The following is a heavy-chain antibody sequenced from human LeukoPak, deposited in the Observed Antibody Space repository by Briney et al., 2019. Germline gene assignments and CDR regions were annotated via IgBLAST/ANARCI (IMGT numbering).Heavy chain of an antibody. V-gene: IGHV3-23*01. CDR2: ISGSGGNT. J-gene: IGHJ4*02. Sequence: GGSLRLSCAASGFTFSSYAMTWVRQAPGKRLEWVSGISGSGGNTYYADSVKGRFTISRDNSKNTVYLQMNSLRAEDTAVYYCAKGTIYGSAWYYFDYWGQGTLVTVSS. CDR3: AKGTIYGSAWYYFDY. D-gene: IGHD2-15*01. CDR1: GFTFSSYA.